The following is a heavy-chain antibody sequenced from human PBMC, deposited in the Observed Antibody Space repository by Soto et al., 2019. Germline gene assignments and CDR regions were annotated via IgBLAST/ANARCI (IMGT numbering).Heavy chain of an antibody. CDR3: ARLTVQIRSPVDY. CDR2: INHSGST. D-gene: IGHD4-17*01. J-gene: IGHJ4*02. CDR1: GGSFSGYY. Sequence: LSLTCAVYGGSFSGYYWSWIRQPPGKGLEWIGEINHSGSTKYNSSLKSRVTISVDTSKNQFSLKLSSVTVADTAVYYCARLTVQIRSPVDYWGQGTLVTVSS. V-gene: IGHV4-34*01.